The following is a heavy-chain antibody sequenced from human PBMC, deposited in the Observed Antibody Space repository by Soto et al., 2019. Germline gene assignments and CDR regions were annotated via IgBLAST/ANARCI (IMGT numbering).Heavy chain of an antibody. J-gene: IGHJ4*02. V-gene: IGHV1-69*08. CDR1: GGNINTYT. D-gene: IGHD2-21*02. CDR3: ARERTGDYCAGDCLVSFDY. CDR2: IAPILGIP. Sequence: QVQLVQSGAEVKKPGSSVKVSCKASGGNINTYTINWVRQAPGQRLEWMGRIAPILGIPNYAQKFQGRVTITADKSTSTAYMELSSLRSEDTAVYYCARERTGDYCAGDCLVSFDYWGQGTLVTVSS.